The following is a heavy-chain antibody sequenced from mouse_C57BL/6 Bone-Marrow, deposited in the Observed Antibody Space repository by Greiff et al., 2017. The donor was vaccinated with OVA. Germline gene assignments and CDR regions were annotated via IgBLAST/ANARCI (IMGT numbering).Heavy chain of an antibody. D-gene: IGHD3-2*02. J-gene: IGHJ2*01. CDR3: ARGGQLRPHFFDY. CDR2: ISYDGSN. CDR1: GYSITSGYY. Sequence: EVQRVESGPGLVKPSQSLSLTCSVTGYSITSGYYWNWIRQFPGNKLEWMGYISYDGSNNYNPSLKNRISITRDTSKNQFFLKLNSVTTEDTATYYCARGGQLRPHFFDYWGQGTTLTVSS. V-gene: IGHV3-6*01.